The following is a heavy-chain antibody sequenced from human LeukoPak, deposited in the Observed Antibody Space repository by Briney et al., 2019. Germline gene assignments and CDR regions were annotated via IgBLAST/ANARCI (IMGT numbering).Heavy chain of an antibody. CDR1: GGSISSSNW. J-gene: IGHJ4*02. Sequence: SETLSLTCAVSGGSISSSNWWSWVRQPPGKGLEWIGEIYHSGSTNYNPSLKSRVTISVDKSKNQFSLKLSSVTAADTAVYYCAGDQGEGEYYFDYWGQGPRVTVSS. CDR2: IYHSGST. V-gene: IGHV4-4*02. D-gene: IGHD3-16*01. CDR3: AGDQGEGEYYFDY.